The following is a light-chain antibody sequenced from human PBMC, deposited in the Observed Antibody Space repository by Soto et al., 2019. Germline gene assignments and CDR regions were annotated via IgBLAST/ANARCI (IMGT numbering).Light chain of an antibody. CDR2: AAS. Sequence: DIQMTQSPSSLSGSVGDRVTITCRASQGISNDLAWYQQKPGKVPKLLIYAASTLESGVPSRFSGRGSGTDFTLTISRLEPEDFAVYYCQQYGSSPPRTFGQGTRLEIK. J-gene: IGKJ5*01. CDR3: QQYGSSPPRT. CDR1: QGISND. V-gene: IGKV1-27*01.